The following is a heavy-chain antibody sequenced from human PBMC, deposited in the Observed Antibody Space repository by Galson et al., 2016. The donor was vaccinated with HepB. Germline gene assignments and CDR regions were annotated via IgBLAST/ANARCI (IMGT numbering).Heavy chain of an antibody. CDR3: ANIWLWAGATFDQ. CDR2: ISYDGSEK. Sequence: SLRLSCAASGFSFSRYGIHWVRQAPGKGLEWVAFISYDGSEKDYADSVKGRFTISGDNSKNTVYLQANSLTAEDTAMYYCANIWLWAGATFDQWGQGTLVTVSS. D-gene: IGHD3-22*01. CDR1: GFSFSRYG. J-gene: IGHJ4*02. V-gene: IGHV3-30*04.